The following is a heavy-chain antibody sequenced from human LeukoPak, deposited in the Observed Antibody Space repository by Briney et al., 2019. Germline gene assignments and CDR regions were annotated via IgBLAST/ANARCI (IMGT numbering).Heavy chain of an antibody. Sequence: PGRSLRLSCAASGFTFSSYGMHWVRQAPGKGLEWVALIWYDGSSKHYADSVRGRFTISRDNAKNTLYLQMNSLRAEDTAIYYCARVQVLGTYDWFDPWGQGTLVTVSS. CDR1: GFTFSSYG. J-gene: IGHJ5*02. V-gene: IGHV3-33*01. CDR2: IWYDGSSK. CDR3: ARVQVLGTYDWFDP. D-gene: IGHD4/OR15-4a*01.